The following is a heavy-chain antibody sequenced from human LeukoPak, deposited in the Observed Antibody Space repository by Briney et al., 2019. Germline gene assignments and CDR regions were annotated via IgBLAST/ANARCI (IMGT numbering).Heavy chain of an antibody. CDR2: IGYSTGDT. J-gene: IGHJ4*02. D-gene: IGHD4-17*01. Sequence: GGSLRLSCAASGFTVSSYAMTWVRQAPGKGLEWVSAIGYSTGDTNYADSVKGRFTISRDNSMNTLYLQMSSLRADDTALYYCAKDDDGQHHGVDDWGQGTLVTVSS. CDR1: GFTVSSYA. V-gene: IGHV3-23*01. CDR3: AKDDDGQHHGVDD.